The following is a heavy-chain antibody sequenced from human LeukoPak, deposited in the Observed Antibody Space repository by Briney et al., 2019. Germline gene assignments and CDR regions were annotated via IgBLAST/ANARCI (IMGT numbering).Heavy chain of an antibody. Sequence: SETLSLTCTVSGGSLSSGDYYWSWIRQPPGKGLEWIGYIYYSGSTYYNPSLKSRVTISVDTSKNQFSLKLSSVTAADTAVYYCARDTAMVNAFDIWGQGTMVTVSS. D-gene: IGHD5-18*01. CDR1: GGSLSSGDYY. J-gene: IGHJ3*02. CDR2: IYYSGST. V-gene: IGHV4-30-4*01. CDR3: ARDTAMVNAFDI.